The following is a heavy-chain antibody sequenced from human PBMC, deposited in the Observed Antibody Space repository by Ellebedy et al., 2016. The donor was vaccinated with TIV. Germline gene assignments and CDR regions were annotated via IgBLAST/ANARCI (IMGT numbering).Heavy chain of an antibody. CDR3: ARGRGYCSGGSCLNWFDP. Sequence: SQTLSLTCAISGDSVSSNSAAWNWIRQSPSRGLEWLGRTYYRSKWYNDYAVSVKSRITINPDTSKNQFSLQLNSVTAADTAVYYCARGRGYCSGGSCLNWFDPWGQGTLVTVSS. J-gene: IGHJ5*02. CDR2: TYYRSKWYN. V-gene: IGHV6-1*01. CDR1: GDSVSSNSAA. D-gene: IGHD2-15*01.